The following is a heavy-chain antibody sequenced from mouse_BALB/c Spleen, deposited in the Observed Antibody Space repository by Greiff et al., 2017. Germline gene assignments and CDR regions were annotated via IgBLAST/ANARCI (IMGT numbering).Heavy chain of an antibody. CDR3: TNYDAFAD. J-gene: IGHJ3*01. D-gene: IGHD2-3*01. CDR1: GYTFTSYW. V-gene: IGHV1S22*01. CDR2: IYPGSGST. Sequence: LQQPGSELVRPGASVKLSCKASGYTFTSYWMHWVKQRPGQGLEWIGNIYPGSGSTNYDEKFKSKATLTVDTSSSTAYMQLSSPTSEDSAVYYCTNYDAFADWGQGTLVTVSA.